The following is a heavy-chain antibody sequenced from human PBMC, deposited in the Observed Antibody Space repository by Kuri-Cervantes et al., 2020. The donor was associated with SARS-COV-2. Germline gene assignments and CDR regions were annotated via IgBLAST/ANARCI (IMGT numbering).Heavy chain of an antibody. CDR3: AGSRWLQLDYYYYYGMDV. J-gene: IGHJ6*02. V-gene: IGHV1-69*06. CDR2: IIPIFGTA. D-gene: IGHD5-24*01. CDR1: GGTFSSYA. Sequence: SVKVSCKASGGTFSSYAISWVRHAPGQGLEWMGGIIPIFGTANYAQKFQGRVTITADKSTSTAYMELSSLRSEDTAVYYCAGSRWLQLDYYYYYGMDVWGQGTTVTVSS.